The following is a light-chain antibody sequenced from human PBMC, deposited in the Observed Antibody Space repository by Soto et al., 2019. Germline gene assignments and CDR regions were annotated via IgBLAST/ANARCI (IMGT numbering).Light chain of an antibody. CDR3: QQYGNSPPWT. CDR1: QIVSSSH. Sequence: EIVLTQSPGTLSLSPGERATLSCRASQIVSSSHLAWYQQKPGQAPRLLIYGASSRATGIPDRFSGSGSGTVFTLTISRLEPEDFAVYYCQQYGNSPPWTFGQGTQVEI. V-gene: IGKV3-20*01. CDR2: GAS. J-gene: IGKJ1*01.